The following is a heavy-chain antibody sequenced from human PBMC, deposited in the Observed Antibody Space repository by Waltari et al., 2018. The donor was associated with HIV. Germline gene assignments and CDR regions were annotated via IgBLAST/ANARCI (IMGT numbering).Heavy chain of an antibody. CDR3: ARLSETGGITFGSAFDI. D-gene: IGHD2-8*02. CDR1: GGSIRSSSHY. CDR2: LYYTGTT. V-gene: IGHV4-39*01. Sequence: QLHLQESGPGLVKPPETLSLTCTVSGGSIRSSSHYWGWVGQAPGKGLEWIGGLYYTGTTHSNPSLKGRVSRSVDTSNNQFSLNLDSVTAADTALYYCARLSETGGITFGSAFDIWGQGTMVTASS. J-gene: IGHJ3*02.